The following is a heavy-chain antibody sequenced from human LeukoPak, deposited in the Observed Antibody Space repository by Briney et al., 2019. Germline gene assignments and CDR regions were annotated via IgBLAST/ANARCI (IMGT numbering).Heavy chain of an antibody. Sequence: GGSLRLSCAGSGFNFIDYNMNWVRQAPGKGLEWISYISSRGTTYYADSVKGRFTTSRDNARNSLYLQGDSLTAADTAVYYCTRGVPATISGWYFDLWGRGTLVTVSS. D-gene: IGHD3-9*01. CDR1: GFNFIDYN. V-gene: IGHV3-69-1*01. J-gene: IGHJ2*01. CDR2: ISSRGTT. CDR3: TRGVPATISGWYFDL.